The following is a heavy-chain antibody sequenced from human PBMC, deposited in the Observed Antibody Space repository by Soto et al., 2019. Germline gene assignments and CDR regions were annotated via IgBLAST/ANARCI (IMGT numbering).Heavy chain of an antibody. V-gene: IGHV4-30-4*01. CDR1: GGSISSGDYY. CDR3: ARGELSFYFDS. CDR2: IYYSGSP. Sequence: QVQLQQSGPGLVKPSQTLSLTCTVSGGSISSGDYYWSWIRQPPGQGLEWIGYIYYSGSPYYNPSPQSRVTMSGDPSQNQFLRKLSSVTAADTAVYYCARGELSFYFDSWGPGTLVTVSS. J-gene: IGHJ4*02. D-gene: IGHD3-16*02.